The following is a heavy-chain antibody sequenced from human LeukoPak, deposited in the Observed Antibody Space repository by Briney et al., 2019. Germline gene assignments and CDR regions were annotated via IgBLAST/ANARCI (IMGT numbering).Heavy chain of an antibody. V-gene: IGHV3-30*03. J-gene: IGHJ4*02. D-gene: IGHD6-19*01. CDR3: AFLYTYSSGWIRGY. CDR1: GFTFSSYG. CDR2: ISYDGSNK. Sequence: PGGSLRLSCAASGFTFSSYGMHWVRQAPGKGLEWVAVISYDGSNKYYADSVKGRFTISRDNSKNTLYLQMNSLRAEDTAVYYCAFLYTYSSGWIRGYWGQGTLVTVSS.